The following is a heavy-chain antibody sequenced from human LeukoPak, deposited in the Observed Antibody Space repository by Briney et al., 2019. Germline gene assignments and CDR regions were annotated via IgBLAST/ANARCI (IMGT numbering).Heavy chain of an antibody. J-gene: IGHJ4*02. CDR3: AKDQGWSFDY. V-gene: IGHV3-30*18. Sequence: QTGGSLRLSCAASGFTFSSYGMHWVSQAPGKGLEWVAVISYDGSNKYYADSVKGRFTISRDNSKNTLYLQMNSLRAEDTAVYYCAKDQGWSFDYWGQGTLVTVSS. CDR2: ISYDGSNK. CDR1: GFTFSSYG. D-gene: IGHD6-19*01.